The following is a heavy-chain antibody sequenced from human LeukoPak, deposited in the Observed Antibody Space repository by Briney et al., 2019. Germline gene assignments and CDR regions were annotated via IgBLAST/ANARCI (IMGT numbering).Heavy chain of an antibody. V-gene: IGHV4-4*02. D-gene: IGHD2-15*01. J-gene: IGHJ4*02. CDR3: ARGSQSLGYCSGGSCRAKIFDY. Sequence: SGTLSLTCGVSGGSISSTNWWSWVRQPPGQGLEWIGEISLSGVTNYNPSLKSRVTISVDTSKNQFSLKLSSVTAADTAVYYCARGSQSLGYCSGGSCRAKIFDYWGQGTLVTVSS. CDR1: GGSISSTNW. CDR2: ISLSGVT.